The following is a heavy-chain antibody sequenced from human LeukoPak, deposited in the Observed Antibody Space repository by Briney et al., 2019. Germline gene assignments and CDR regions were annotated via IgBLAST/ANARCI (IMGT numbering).Heavy chain of an antibody. CDR1: GGSISSYY. J-gene: IGHJ6*03. CDR2: IYTSGST. Sequence: SETLSLTCTVSGGSISSYYWSWIRQPAGKGLEWIGRIYTSGSTNYNPSLKSRVTISVDTSKNQFSLKLSSVTAADTAVYYCARQTVTRKYYYYYYMDVWGKGTTVTVSS. D-gene: IGHD4-17*01. V-gene: IGHV4-4*07. CDR3: ARQTVTRKYYYYYYMDV.